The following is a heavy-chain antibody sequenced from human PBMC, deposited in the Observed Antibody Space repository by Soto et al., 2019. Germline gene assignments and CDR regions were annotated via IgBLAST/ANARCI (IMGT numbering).Heavy chain of an antibody. CDR2: IYPSGST. CDR1: GGSISSSNW. J-gene: IGHJ5*02. V-gene: IGHV4-4*02. CDR3: ARDYMVRGVMRWFDP. Sequence: QVQLQESGPGLVKPSGTLSLTCAVSGGSISSSNWWSWVRQPPGKGLEWIGEIYPSGSTNYNPSLKSRVTVSVDKSKNQFSLKLSSVTAADTAVYYCARDYMVRGVMRWFDPWGQGTLVTVSS. D-gene: IGHD3-10*01.